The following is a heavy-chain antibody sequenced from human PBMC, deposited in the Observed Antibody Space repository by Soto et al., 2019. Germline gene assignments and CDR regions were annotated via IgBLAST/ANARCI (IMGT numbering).Heavy chain of an antibody. CDR2: ISLDGSRT. V-gene: IGHV3-74*01. CDR3: ARAPLGYSFGYRYYGMDV. J-gene: IGHJ6*02. Sequence: GGSLRLSCAAPGFTFGSYWMHWVRQAPGKGLVWVSHISLDGSRTTYADSVKGRFTISRDNAKSTLYLLMNSLRAEDTAVYYCARAPLGYSFGYRYYGMDVRGQRTTVTVSS. D-gene: IGHD6-25*01. CDR1: GFTFGSYW.